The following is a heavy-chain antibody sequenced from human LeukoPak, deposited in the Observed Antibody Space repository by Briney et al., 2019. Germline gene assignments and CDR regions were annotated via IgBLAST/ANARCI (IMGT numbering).Heavy chain of an antibody. CDR1: GFNFSSFA. Sequence: GGSLRLSCAASGFNFSSFAMSWVRQAPGKGLEWVSAISDSGGSTYYADSVKGRFTISRDNSKNTLYLQMNSLRAEDTAVYYCHTSSWFYWGQGTLVTVSS. V-gene: IGHV3-23*01. CDR3: HTSSWFY. D-gene: IGHD6-13*01. CDR2: ISDSGGST. J-gene: IGHJ4*02.